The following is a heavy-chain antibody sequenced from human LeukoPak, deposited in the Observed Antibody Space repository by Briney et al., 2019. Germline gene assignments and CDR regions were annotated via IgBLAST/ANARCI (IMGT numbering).Heavy chain of an antibody. CDR3: ARDRDQWLEAFDI. J-gene: IGHJ3*02. D-gene: IGHD6-19*01. Sequence: GGSLRLSCAASGFTDYGMSWVRQAPGRGLEWVSGINWNGGTTTYADSVKGRFTISRDNAKNSLYLQMNSLRAEDTAFYYCARDRDQWLEAFDIWGQGTMVTVSS. CDR1: GFTDYG. CDR2: INWNGGTT. V-gene: IGHV3-20*04.